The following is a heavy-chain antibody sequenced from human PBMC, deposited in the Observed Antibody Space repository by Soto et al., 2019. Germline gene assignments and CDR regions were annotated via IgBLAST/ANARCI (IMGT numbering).Heavy chain of an antibody. CDR2: IGTAGDT. J-gene: IGHJ3*02. CDR1: GFTFSSYD. CDR3: ARGPTEYCSGGSCYRDGAFDI. Sequence: EVQLVESGGGLVQPGGSLRLSCAASGFTFSSYDMHWVRQATGKGLEWVSAIGTAGDTYYPGSVKGRFTISRENAKNSLYLQMSSLRAGDTAVYYCARGPTEYCSGGSCYRDGAFDIWGQGTMVTVSS. D-gene: IGHD2-15*01. V-gene: IGHV3-13*01.